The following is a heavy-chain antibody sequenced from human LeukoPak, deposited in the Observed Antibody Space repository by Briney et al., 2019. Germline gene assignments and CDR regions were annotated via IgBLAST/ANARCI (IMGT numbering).Heavy chain of an antibody. CDR1: GGTFSSYA. CDR3: ARNPPPSYGSGSYYYLDP. CDR2: IIPIFGTA. V-gene: IGHV1-69*01. J-gene: IGHJ5*02. D-gene: IGHD3-10*01. Sequence: SSVKVSCKASGGTFSSYAISWVRQAPGQGLEWMGGIIPIFGTANYAQKFQGRVTITADESTSTAYMELSSLRSEDTAVYYCARNPPPSYGSGSYYYLDPWGQGTLVTVSS.